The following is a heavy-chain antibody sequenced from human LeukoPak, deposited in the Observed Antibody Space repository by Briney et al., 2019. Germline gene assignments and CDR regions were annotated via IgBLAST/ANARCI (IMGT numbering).Heavy chain of an antibody. V-gene: IGHV4-59*01. Sequence: SQTLSLTCTVSGGSISSYYWSWIRQPPGKGLEWIGYILYSGSTSYNPSLKSRVTISVDTSKNQFSLKLSSVTAADTAVYYCARDGEHSSEFDYWGQGTLVTVSS. J-gene: IGHJ4*02. D-gene: IGHD6-25*01. CDR2: ILYSGST. CDR1: GGSISSYY. CDR3: ARDGEHSSEFDY.